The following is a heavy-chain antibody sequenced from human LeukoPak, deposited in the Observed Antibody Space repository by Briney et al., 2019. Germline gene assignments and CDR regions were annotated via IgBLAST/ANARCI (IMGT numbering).Heavy chain of an antibody. CDR2: ISGYNGIT. D-gene: IGHD6-13*01. V-gene: IGHV1-18*01. J-gene: IGHJ5*02. Sequence: ASVKVSCKASGYTFTSYGISWVRQAPGQGLEWMGWISGYNGITNYAQKFQGRVTMTRDTSISTAYMELSRLRSDDTAVYYCARGVLPGIAAAPYEFDPWGQGTLVTVSS. CDR3: ARGVLPGIAAAPYEFDP. CDR1: GYTFTSYG.